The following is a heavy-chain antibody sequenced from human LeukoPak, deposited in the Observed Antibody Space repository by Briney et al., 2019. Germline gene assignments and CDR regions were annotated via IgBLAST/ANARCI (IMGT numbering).Heavy chain of an antibody. CDR1: GFTFDDYA. CDR2: ISWNSGSI. V-gene: IGHV3-9*01. Sequence: GGSLRLSCAASGFTFDDYAMHWVRQAPGKGLEWVSGISWNSGSIGYADSVKGRFTISRDNAKNSLYLQMNSLRAEDTAVYYCAINGCYRGVCAFDIWGQGTMVTVSS. CDR3: AINGCYRGVCAFDI. D-gene: IGHD3-16*02. J-gene: IGHJ3*02.